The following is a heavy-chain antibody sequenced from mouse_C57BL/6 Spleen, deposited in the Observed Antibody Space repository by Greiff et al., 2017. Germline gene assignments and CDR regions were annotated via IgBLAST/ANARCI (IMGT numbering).Heavy chain of an antibody. CDR3: ARGGYGSSYYFDY. CDR1: GFNIKNTY. J-gene: IGHJ2*01. D-gene: IGHD1-1*01. Sequence: EVKLVESVAELVRPGASVKLSCTASGFNIKNTYMHWVKQRPEQGLEWIGRIDPANGNTKYAPKFQGKATITADTSSNTAYLQLSSLTSEDTAIYYCARGGYGSSYYFDYWGQGTTLTVSS. CDR2: IDPANGNT. V-gene: IGHV14-3*01.